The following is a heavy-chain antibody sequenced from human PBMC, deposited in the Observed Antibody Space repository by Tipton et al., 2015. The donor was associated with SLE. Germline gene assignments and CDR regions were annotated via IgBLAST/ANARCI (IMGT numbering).Heavy chain of an antibody. D-gene: IGHD2-15*01. CDR2: VYHNGIT. CDR3: ARDGRGYCDNSGCSEYHWFDP. CDR1: GGSITDSTYY. V-gene: IGHV4-39*02. J-gene: IGHJ5*02. Sequence: TLSLTCTVSGGSITDSTYYWGWIRQPPGKGLEWIGSVYHNGITDYNPSPRSRVTTSVDTSKNHFSLKVRSVTAADTAVYYCARDGRGYCDNSGCSEYHWFDPWGQGTLVTVSS.